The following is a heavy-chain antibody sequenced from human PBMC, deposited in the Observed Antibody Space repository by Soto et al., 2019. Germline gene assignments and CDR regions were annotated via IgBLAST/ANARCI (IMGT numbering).Heavy chain of an antibody. CDR3: AKSGHSVRVIISYYYYYMDV. CDR1: GFTFSSYG. D-gene: IGHD3-10*01. V-gene: IGHV3-30*18. J-gene: IGHJ6*03. Sequence: GGSLRLSCAASGFTFSSYGMHWVRQAPGKGLEWVAVISYDGSNKYYADSVKGRFTISRDNSKNTLYLQMNSLRAEDTAVYYCAKSGHSVRVIISYYYYYMDVWGKGTTVTVSS. CDR2: ISYDGSNK.